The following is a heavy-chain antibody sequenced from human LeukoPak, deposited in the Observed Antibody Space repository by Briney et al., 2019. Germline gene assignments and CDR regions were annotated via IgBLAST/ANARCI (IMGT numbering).Heavy chain of an antibody. CDR1: GFTFSSYA. Sequence: GGSLRLSCAASGFTFSSYAMSWVRQAPGKGLEWVSAIGGSDGSTYYADSVKGRFTISRDNSKNTLYLQMNSLRAEDTAVYYCAKDRGIAAAGSFDYWGQGTLVTVSS. CDR3: AKDRGIAAAGSFDY. J-gene: IGHJ4*02. CDR2: IGGSDGST. D-gene: IGHD6-13*01. V-gene: IGHV3-23*01.